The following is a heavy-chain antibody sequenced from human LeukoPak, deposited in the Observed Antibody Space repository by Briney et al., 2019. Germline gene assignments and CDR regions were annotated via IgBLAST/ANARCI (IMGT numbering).Heavy chain of an antibody. CDR3: ARRKDYDILTGSSQYYFDY. Sequence: HGESLKISCKGSGYSFTRHWIGWVPQVPGKGLGWMVIIYPGDSDTRYSPSFQGQVTISADKSISTAYLQWSSLKASDTAMYFCARRKDYDILTGSSQYYFDYWGQGTLVTVPS. CDR2: IYPGDSDT. CDR1: GYSFTRHW. J-gene: IGHJ4*02. V-gene: IGHV5-51*01. D-gene: IGHD3-9*01.